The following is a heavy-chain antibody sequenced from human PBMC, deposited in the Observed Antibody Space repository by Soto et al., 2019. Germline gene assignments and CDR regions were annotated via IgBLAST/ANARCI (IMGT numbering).Heavy chain of an antibody. CDR1: GFTFSSYS. D-gene: IGHD3-10*01. CDR3: ANPYCSGSYGVPFDY. Sequence: EVQLVESGGGLVQPGGSLRLSCAASGFTFSSYSMNWVRQAPGKGLEWVSYISSSSSTIYYADSVKGRFTISGDNAKYSLYLQMSSLRDDDTAVYYCANPYCSGSYGVPFDYCCQGTLVTVSA. CDR2: ISSSSSTI. J-gene: IGHJ4*02. V-gene: IGHV3-48*02.